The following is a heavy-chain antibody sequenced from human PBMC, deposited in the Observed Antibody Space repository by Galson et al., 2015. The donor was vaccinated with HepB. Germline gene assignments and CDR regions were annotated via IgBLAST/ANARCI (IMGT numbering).Heavy chain of an antibody. CDR2: INPSGGST. D-gene: IGHD3-10*01. CDR1: GYKFTSYY. J-gene: IGHJ4*02. V-gene: IGHV1-46*01. Sequence: SCKASGYKFTSYYMHWVRQAPGQGLEWMGIINPSGGSTDYAQKFRGRHTMTRDTSTSTVFMELSSLRSGDTAVYHCARGVLLWDGPDYWGQGTLVTVSS. CDR3: ARGVLLWDGPDY.